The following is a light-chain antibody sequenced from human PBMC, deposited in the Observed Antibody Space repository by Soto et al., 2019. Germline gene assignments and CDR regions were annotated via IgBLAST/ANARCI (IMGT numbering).Light chain of an antibody. CDR3: SSYTSSSTYV. Sequence: QSVLTQPASVSGSPGQSITISCTGTSSDVGGYNYVSWYQQHPGKAPKLMIYDVSNRPSGVYNRFSGSKSGNTASLTISGLQAEDEADYYCSSYTSSSTYVFGTGIKLTVL. CDR2: DVS. CDR1: SSDVGGYNY. V-gene: IGLV2-14*01. J-gene: IGLJ1*01.